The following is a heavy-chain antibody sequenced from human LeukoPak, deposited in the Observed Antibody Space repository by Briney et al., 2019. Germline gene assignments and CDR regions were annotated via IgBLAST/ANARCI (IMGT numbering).Heavy chain of an antibody. CDR1: GYTFTGYY. CDR3: ARNRAVSRNWFDP. J-gene: IGHJ5*02. D-gene: IGHD1-14*01. Sequence: ASVKVSCKASGYTFTGYYMHWVRQAPGQGLEWMGWINPNSGGTNYAQKFQGRVTMTRDTSISTAYMELSRLRSDDTAVYYCARNRAVSRNWFDPWGRRTLVTVSS. CDR2: INPNSGGT. V-gene: IGHV1-2*02.